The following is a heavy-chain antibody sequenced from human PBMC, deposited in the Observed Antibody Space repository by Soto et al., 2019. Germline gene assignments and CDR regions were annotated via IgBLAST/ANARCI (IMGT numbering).Heavy chain of an antibody. V-gene: IGHV4-39*01. Sequence: QLQLQESGPGLVKPSETLSLTCTVSGGSISSSSYYWGWIRQPPGKGLEWIGSIYYSGSTYYNPSLKSRVTISVDTFKNQFSLMLSSVTAAETAVYYCARQWGYCSGGSCYSDAFDIWGQGTMFTVSS. CDR3: ARQWGYCSGGSCYSDAFDI. CDR2: IYYSGST. D-gene: IGHD2-15*01. J-gene: IGHJ3*02. CDR1: GGSISSSSYY.